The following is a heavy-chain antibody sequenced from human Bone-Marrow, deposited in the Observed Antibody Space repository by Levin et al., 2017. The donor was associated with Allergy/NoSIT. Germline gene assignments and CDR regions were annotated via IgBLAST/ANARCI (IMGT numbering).Heavy chain of an antibody. Sequence: ASVKVSCMASGYTFTSYYMHWVRQAPGQGLEWMGIINPSGGSPTYAQKFQGRVTMTRDTSTSTVYMELSSLRSEDTAVYYCAREFVVVVVATAPPRDSDAFDIWGQGTMVTVSS. CDR3: AREFVVVVVATAPPRDSDAFDI. CDR2: INPSGGSP. D-gene: IGHD2-15*01. J-gene: IGHJ3*02. V-gene: IGHV1-46*01. CDR1: GYTFTSYY.